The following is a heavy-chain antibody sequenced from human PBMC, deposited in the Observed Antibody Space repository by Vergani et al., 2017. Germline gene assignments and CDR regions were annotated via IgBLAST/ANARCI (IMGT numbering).Heavy chain of an antibody. V-gene: IGHV4-59*02. CDR1: GASVNSYY. D-gene: IGHD3-10*01. CDR3: ASSRIYYGAGSPDY. CDR2: VSFRGDT. J-gene: IGHJ4*02. Sequence: QVKLQESGPGLVKPSETLSLTCTVSGASVNSYYWSWIRQPPGKGLEWMGYVSFRGDTLYDPSVKGRMTISLNTSSNQFSLYLTSMTAADTAVYYCASSRIYYGAGSPDYLGQGTLVTVSS.